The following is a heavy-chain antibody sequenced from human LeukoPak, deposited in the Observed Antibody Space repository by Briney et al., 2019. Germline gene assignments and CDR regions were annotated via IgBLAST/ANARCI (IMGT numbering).Heavy chain of an antibody. Sequence: ASVKVSCKASGYTFTGYYMHWVRQAPGQGLEWMGRINPNSGGTNYAQKFQGRVTMTRDTSISTAYMELSRLRSDDTAVCYCARDRVRIVATIWNWFDPWGQGTLVTVSS. D-gene: IGHD5-12*01. CDR3: ARDRVRIVATIWNWFDP. J-gene: IGHJ5*02. CDR2: INPNSGGT. V-gene: IGHV1-2*06. CDR1: GYTFTGYY.